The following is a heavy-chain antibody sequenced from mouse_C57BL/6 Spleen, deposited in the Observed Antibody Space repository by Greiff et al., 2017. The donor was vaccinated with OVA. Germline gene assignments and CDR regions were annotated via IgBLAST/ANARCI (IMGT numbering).Heavy chain of an antibody. Sequence: EVQLVESGGGLVQPKGSLKLSCAASGFSFNTYAMNWVRQAPGKGLEWVARIRSKSNNYATYYADSVKDRFTISRDDSESMLYLQMNNLKTEDTAMYYCVSGGYSGSYYLFAYWGQGTLVTVSA. CDR1: GFSFNTYA. V-gene: IGHV10-1*01. CDR2: IRSKSNNYAT. D-gene: IGHD2-12*01. CDR3: VSGGYSGSYYLFAY. J-gene: IGHJ3*01.